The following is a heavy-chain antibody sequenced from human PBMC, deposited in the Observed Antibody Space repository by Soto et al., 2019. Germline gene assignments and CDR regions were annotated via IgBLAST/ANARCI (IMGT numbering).Heavy chain of an antibody. V-gene: IGHV4-59*01. CDR3: ARENCTNGVCLHDY. Sequence: SETLSLTCTVSGGSISSYYWSWIRQPPGKGLEWIGYIYYSGSTNYNPSLKSRVTISVDTSKNQFSLKLSSVTAADTAVYYCARENCTNGVCLHDYWGQGTLVTAPQ. J-gene: IGHJ4*02. CDR1: GGSISSYY. CDR2: IYYSGST. D-gene: IGHD2-8*01.